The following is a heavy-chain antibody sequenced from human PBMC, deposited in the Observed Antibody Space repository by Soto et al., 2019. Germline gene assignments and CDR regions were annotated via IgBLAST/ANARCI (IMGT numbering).Heavy chain of an antibody. D-gene: IGHD1-1*01. CDR1: GASISGFY. V-gene: IGHV4-4*07. J-gene: IGHJ5*02. Sequence: SETLSLTCTVSGASISGFYWSWIRKSAGKGLEWIGRIYATGTTDYNPSLKSRVMMSVDTSKKQSSLKLRSVTAADTAVYYCVRDGTKTLRDWFDPWGQGISVTVSS. CDR3: VRDGTKTLRDWFDP. CDR2: IYATGTT.